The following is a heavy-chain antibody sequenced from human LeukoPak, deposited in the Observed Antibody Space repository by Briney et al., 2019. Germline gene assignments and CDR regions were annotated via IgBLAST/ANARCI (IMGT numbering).Heavy chain of an antibody. D-gene: IGHD3-9*01. CDR2: INHSGST. Sequence: SETLPLTCAVYGGSFSGYYWSWIRQPPGKGLEWIGEINHSGSTNYNPSLKSRVTISVDTSKNQFSLKLSTVTAADTAVYYCARRGSLTLLRWGQGTLVTVSS. J-gene: IGHJ4*02. CDR1: GGSFSGYY. V-gene: IGHV4-34*01. CDR3: ARRGSLTLLR.